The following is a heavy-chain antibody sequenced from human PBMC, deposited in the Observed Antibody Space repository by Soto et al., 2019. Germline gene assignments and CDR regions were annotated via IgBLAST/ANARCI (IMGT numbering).Heavy chain of an antibody. Sequence: ASVKVSCKASGYTFTSYGISWVRQATGQGLEWMGWMNPNSGNTGYAQKFQGRVTMTRNTSISTAYMELSSLRSEDTAVYYCSREVNFYGLDVWGQGTTVTVSS. J-gene: IGHJ6*02. CDR2: MNPNSGNT. V-gene: IGHV1-8*02. CDR1: GYTFTSYG. CDR3: SREVNFYGLDV.